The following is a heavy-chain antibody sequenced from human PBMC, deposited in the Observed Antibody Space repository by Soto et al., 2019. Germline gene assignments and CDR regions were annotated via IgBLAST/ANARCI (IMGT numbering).Heavy chain of an antibody. J-gene: IGHJ3*02. CDR1: GFSFSSYA. Sequence: PGGSLRLSCVASGFSFSSYAMSWVRQAPGKGLEWVSGISGSAYTTSYADSVKGRFTISRDNSKNTLYLQMNSLRAEDTAVYYYAKASWFGAPDAFDIWGQGTMVTVS. CDR3: AKASWFGAPDAFDI. CDR2: ISGSAYTT. V-gene: IGHV3-23*01. D-gene: IGHD3-10*01.